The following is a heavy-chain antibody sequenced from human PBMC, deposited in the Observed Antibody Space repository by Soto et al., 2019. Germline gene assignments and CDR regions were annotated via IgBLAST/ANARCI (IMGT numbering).Heavy chain of an antibody. V-gene: IGHV4-59*01. D-gene: IGHD2-15*01. CDR3: ASHSGLPKGVFDY. J-gene: IGHJ4*02. CDR2: IFYNGNA. Sequence: PSETLSLTCTVSGASISSYYWSWIRQPPGKGLEWIGYIFYNGNANYNPSLKSRVTISVDTSKDQFSLRLTSVTTADTAMYYCASHSGLPKGVFDYWGQGTLVTVSS. CDR1: GASISSYY.